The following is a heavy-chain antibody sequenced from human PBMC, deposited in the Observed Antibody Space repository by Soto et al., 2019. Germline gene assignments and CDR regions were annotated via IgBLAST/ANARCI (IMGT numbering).Heavy chain of an antibody. J-gene: IGHJ4*02. CDR1: GFTFSSYS. CDR2: ISSSSSYI. CDR3: ASPIFYYDSSGYCLGY. Sequence: LRLSCAASGFTFSSYSMNWVRQAPGKGLEWVSSISSSSSYIYYADSVKGRFTISRDNAKNSLYLQMNSLRAEDTAVYYCASPIFYYDSSGYCLGYWGQGTLVTVSS. V-gene: IGHV3-21*01. D-gene: IGHD3-22*01.